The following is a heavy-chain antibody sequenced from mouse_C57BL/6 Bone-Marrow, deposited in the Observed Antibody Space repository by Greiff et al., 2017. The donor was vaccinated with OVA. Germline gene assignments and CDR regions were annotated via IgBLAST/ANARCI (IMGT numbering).Heavy chain of an antibody. J-gene: IGHJ1*03. Sequence: EVKVEESGGGLVKPGGSLTLSCAASGFTFSDYGMHWVRQAPEKGLEWVAYISSGSSTIYYADTVKGRFTISRDNAKNTLFLQMTSLRSEDTAMYYCARINYWYFDVWGTGTTVTVSS. CDR1: GFTFSDYG. CDR2: ISSGSSTI. CDR3: ARINYWYFDV. V-gene: IGHV5-17*01.